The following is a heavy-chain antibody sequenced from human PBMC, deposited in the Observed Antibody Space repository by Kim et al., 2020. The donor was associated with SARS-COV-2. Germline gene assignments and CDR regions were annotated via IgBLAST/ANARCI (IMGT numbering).Heavy chain of an antibody. CDR2: ISGSDGDT. CDR3: AKGRGRFTSPSVG. CDR1: GFTFNNYA. V-gene: IGHV3-23*01. Sequence: GGSLRLSCAASGFTFNNYAMSWVRQAPGKGLEWVSTISGSDGDTYYADSVRGRFTISRDSSKNTLYLQMNSPRAEDTAVYYCAKGRGRFTSPSVGWGQGTLVTVSS. D-gene: IGHD3-16*01. J-gene: IGHJ4*02.